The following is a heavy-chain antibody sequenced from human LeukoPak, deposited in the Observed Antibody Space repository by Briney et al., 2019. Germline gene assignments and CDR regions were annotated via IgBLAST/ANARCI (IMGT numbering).Heavy chain of an antibody. CDR2: IYSAGST. J-gene: IGHJ4*02. V-gene: IGHV3-53*01. Sequence: PGGSLTLFCTASGFPVHTDHMSWVRQAAGKGLECVSVIYSAGSTSHADSVKGRFTISRDNSKNTVHLQMNSLRAEDTAVYYWAKVGGLSFDYWGQGTLVTVSS. D-gene: IGHD3-16*02. CDR3: AKVGGLSFDY. CDR1: GFPVHTDH.